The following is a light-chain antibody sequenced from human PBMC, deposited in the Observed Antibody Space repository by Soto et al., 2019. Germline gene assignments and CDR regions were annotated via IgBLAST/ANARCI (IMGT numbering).Light chain of an antibody. V-gene: IGKV1-39*01. J-gene: IGKJ4*01. CDR3: PQRYSSDT. CDR1: QSISSY. Sequence: VIITSRASQSISSYLNWYQQKPGKAPKLLIYAASSLQSGVPSRFIRSGSGTDFTPTITTLQPDHFATYYCPQRYSSDTFGRGTKVDIK. CDR2: AAS.